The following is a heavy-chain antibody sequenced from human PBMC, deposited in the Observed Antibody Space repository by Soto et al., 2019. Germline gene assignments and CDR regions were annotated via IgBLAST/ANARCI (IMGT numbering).Heavy chain of an antibody. CDR1: GYTFTNFF. V-gene: IGHV1-46*01. CDR3: ARDLGSLVAVAGTCYFDY. Sequence: QVQLVQSGAEVKGPGASVKISCKASGYTFTNFFIHWVRQAPGQGLEWMGIINSGGGSTYYAQKLKGRVTLTRDASTNTVHMELSSLRSEDTAVYYCARDLGSLVAVAGTCYFDYWGQGTLVTVSS. D-gene: IGHD6-19*01. J-gene: IGHJ4*02. CDR2: INSGGGST.